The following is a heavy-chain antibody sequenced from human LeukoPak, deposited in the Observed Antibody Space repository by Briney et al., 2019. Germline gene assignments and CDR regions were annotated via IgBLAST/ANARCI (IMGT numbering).Heavy chain of an antibody. CDR1: GYTFISYD. Sequence: GASVKVSCKASGYTFISYDINWVRQATGQGLEWMGWMNPNSGNTCYAQKFQGRVTMTRNTSISTAYMELSSLRSEDTAVYYCARVCRYGSYYDILTGYYPYYYYYGMDVWGQGTTVTVSS. D-gene: IGHD3-9*01. J-gene: IGHJ6*02. CDR3: ARVCRYGSYYDILTGYYPYYYYYGMDV. V-gene: IGHV1-8*01. CDR2: MNPNSGNT.